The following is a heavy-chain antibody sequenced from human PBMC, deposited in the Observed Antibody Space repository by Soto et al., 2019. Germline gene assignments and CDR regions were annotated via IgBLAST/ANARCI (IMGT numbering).Heavy chain of an antibody. V-gene: IGHV4-34*01. CDR3: ARGQGTYYYGSGSLARDY. J-gene: IGHJ4*02. D-gene: IGHD3-10*01. CDR2: INHSGST. CDR1: GGSFSGYY. Sequence: SETLSLTCAVYGGSFSGYYWSWIRQPPGKGLEWIGEINHSGSTNYNPSLKSRVTISVDTSKNQFSLKLSSVTAADTAVYYCARGQGTYYYGSGSLARDYWGQGTLVTVSS.